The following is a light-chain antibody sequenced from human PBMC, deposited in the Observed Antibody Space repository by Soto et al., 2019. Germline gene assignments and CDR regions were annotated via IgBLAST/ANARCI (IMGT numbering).Light chain of an antibody. CDR1: QSLSSY. Sequence: EIVLTHSPGTLSLSPCERATLSFRASQSLSSYLAWYQQKPGQAPRLLIYDASNRATGIPARFSGSGSGTDFTLTISSLEPEDFAVYYCQQRSNWLITFGQGTRLEIK. CDR2: DAS. CDR3: QQRSNWLIT. V-gene: IGKV3-11*01. J-gene: IGKJ5*01.